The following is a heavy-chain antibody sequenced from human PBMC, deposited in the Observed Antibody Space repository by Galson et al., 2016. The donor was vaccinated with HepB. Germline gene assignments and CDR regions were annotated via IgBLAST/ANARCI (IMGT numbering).Heavy chain of an antibody. CDR3: AKTSGAILTGFYLDFDY. D-gene: IGHD3-9*01. CDR2: ISGSGGTT. Sequence: SLRLSCAASGFTFSSYAMNWVRQAPGKGLEWVSSISGSGGTTYYADSVKGRFTISRDNSKNTLYLQMNSLRAEDTAVYYCAKTSGAILTGFYLDFDYWGQGTLVTVSS. CDR1: GFTFSSYA. J-gene: IGHJ4*02. V-gene: IGHV3-23*01.